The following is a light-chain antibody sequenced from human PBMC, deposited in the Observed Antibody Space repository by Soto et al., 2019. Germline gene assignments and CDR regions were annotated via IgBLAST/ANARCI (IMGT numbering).Light chain of an antibody. CDR3: QQYNRYLT. Sequence: DIQMTQSPSTLSASVGDRVTITCRASQSISSWLAWYQQKPGKAPKLLIYDASSLESGVPSRFSGSGSGTEFTLTISRLQPDDFATYYCQQYNRYLTFGQGTKVEIK. V-gene: IGKV1-5*01. J-gene: IGKJ1*01. CDR1: QSISSW. CDR2: DAS.